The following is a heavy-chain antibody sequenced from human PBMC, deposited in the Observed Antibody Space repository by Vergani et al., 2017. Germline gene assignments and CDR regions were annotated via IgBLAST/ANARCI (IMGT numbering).Heavy chain of an antibody. CDR1: GFSLSNARMG. Sequence: QVTLKESGPVLVEPTETLTLTCTVSGFSLSNARMGVSWIRQPPGKALEWLAHIFSNDEKSYSTSLKSRLTISKDTSKSQVVLTMTNMDPVDTATYYCARIRGGYCSGGSCSDFDYWGQGTLVTVSS. V-gene: IGHV2-26*01. J-gene: IGHJ4*02. CDR2: IFSNDEK. D-gene: IGHD2-15*01. CDR3: ARIRGGYCSGGSCSDFDY.